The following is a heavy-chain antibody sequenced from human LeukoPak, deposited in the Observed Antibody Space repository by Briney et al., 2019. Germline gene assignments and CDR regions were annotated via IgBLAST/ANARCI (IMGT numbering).Heavy chain of an antibody. CDR2: ISSSGAST. D-gene: IGHD1-1*01. V-gene: IGHV3-23*01. Sequence: PGGSLRLSCVASGFTFSNYAMSWVRQAPGKGPEWVSAISSSGASTFYADSVKGRFTISRDNSKNTLYLQMNSLRAEDTAVYYCAKPHTTGNNYYYYMDVWGKGTTVTVSS. J-gene: IGHJ6*03. CDR1: GFTFSNYA. CDR3: AKPHTTGNNYYYYMDV.